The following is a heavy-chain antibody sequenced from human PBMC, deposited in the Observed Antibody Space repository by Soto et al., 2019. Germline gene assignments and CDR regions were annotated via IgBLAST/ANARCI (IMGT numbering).Heavy chain of an antibody. CDR2: IWYDGSNK. CDR1: GFTFSNYG. CDR3: ARDQNRKYDY. J-gene: IGHJ4*02. V-gene: IGHV3-33*01. Sequence: QVQLVESGGGVVQSERSLRLSCAASGFTFSNYGMHWVRQAPGKGLDWVALIWYDGSNKYYADSVKGRFTISRDNSNNTLYLQMNSLRAEDTAVYYCARDQNRKYDYWGQGTLVTVSS.